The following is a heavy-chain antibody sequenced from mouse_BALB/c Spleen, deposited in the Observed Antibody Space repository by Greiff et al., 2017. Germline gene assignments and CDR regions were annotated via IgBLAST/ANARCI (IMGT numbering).Heavy chain of an antibody. D-gene: IGHD2-4*01. CDR1: GYTFTSYV. CDR3: ARGGTTMITPLGY. J-gene: IGHJ2*01. Sequence: LQESGPELVKPGASVKMSCKASGYTFTSYVMHWVKQKPGQGLEWIGYINPYNDGTKYNEKFKGKATLTSDKSSSTAYMELSSLTSEDSAVYYCARGGTTMITPLGYWGQGTTLTVSS. V-gene: IGHV1-14*01. CDR2: INPYNDGT.